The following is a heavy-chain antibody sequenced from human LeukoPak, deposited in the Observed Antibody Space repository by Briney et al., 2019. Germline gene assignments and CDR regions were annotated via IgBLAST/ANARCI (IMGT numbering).Heavy chain of an antibody. CDR2: ISGSGYST. CDR1: GFSFSSYW. V-gene: IGHV3-23*01. J-gene: IGHJ4*02. Sequence: GGSLRLSCAASGFSFSSYWMHWVRQAPGKGLVWVSAISGSGYSTYYTDSVKGRFAISRDNSKNTLYLQMNSLRADDTAVYYCAKDPRGDCSGGSCYYLDYWGQGTLVTVSS. D-gene: IGHD2-15*01. CDR3: AKDPRGDCSGGSCYYLDY.